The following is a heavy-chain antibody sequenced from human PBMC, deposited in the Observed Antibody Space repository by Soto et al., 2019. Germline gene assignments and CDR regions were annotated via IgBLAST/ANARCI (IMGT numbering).Heavy chain of an antibody. Sequence: SVKVSCKXSGGTFSSYAISWVRQAPGQGLEWMGGIIPIFGTANYAQKFQGRVTITADKSTSTAYMELSSLRSEDTAVYYCARSLGGSYSPYDYYYYGMDVWGQGTTVTVSS. D-gene: IGHD1-26*01. J-gene: IGHJ6*02. CDR3: ARSLGGSYSPYDYYYYGMDV. CDR1: GGTFSSYA. CDR2: IIPIFGTA. V-gene: IGHV1-69*06.